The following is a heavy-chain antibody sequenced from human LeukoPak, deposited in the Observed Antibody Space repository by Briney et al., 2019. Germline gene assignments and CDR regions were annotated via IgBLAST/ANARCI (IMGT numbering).Heavy chain of an antibody. Sequence: PGGSLRLSCEASGFTFSSYSMSWVRQPPGKGLEWVSCLSGSGGNTYYAASVTGRFTISRDNSKNPLYLQMNSRRAEDTALYYCAKGRCSTSSCSHGYFDYWGQGNLVTVSS. CDR1: GFTFSSYS. D-gene: IGHD2-2*01. V-gene: IGHV3-23*01. J-gene: IGHJ4*02. CDR3: AKGRCSTSSCSHGYFDY. CDR2: LSGSGGNT.